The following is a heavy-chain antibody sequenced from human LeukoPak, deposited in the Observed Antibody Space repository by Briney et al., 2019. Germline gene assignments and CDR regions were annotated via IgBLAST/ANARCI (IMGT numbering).Heavy chain of an antibody. CDR2: IKQARSEK. J-gene: IGHJ3*02. CDR3: ARHGGAFEM. Sequence: GGALRLSCAASGFTFSSYWMSWVRQTPGKGLEWVANIKQARSEKDYVASVKGRFTISRDNAKSSLYLQMNSLRAEDTAAYYCARHGGAFEMWGQGTMVTVSS. V-gene: IGHV3-7*01. D-gene: IGHD3-3*01. CDR1: GFTFSSYW.